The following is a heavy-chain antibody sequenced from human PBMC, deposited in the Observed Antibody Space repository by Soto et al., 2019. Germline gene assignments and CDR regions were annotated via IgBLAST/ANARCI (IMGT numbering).Heavy chain of an antibody. Sequence: PEGSLRLSCAASGFTFSSYSMHWVRQAPGKGLEWVSGISWNSGSIGYADSVKGRFTISRDNAKNSLYLQMNSLRAEDTALYYCAKDISGGDYAFDYWGQGTLVTVSS. J-gene: IGHJ4*02. CDR1: GFTFSSYS. D-gene: IGHD4-17*01. CDR3: AKDISGGDYAFDY. CDR2: ISWNSGSI. V-gene: IGHV3-9*01.